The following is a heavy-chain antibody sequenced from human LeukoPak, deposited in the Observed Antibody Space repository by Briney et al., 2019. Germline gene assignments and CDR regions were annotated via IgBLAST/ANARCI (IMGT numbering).Heavy chain of an antibody. J-gene: IGHJ4*02. CDR3: ASKGEAAAGTGLDY. Sequence: SETLSLTCTVSGGSISSYYWSWIRQPPGKGLEWIGYIYYSGSTYYNPSLKSRVTISVDTSKNQFSLKLSSVTAADTAVYYCASKGEAAAGTGLDYWGQGTLVTVSS. V-gene: IGHV4-59*12. CDR1: GGSISSYY. D-gene: IGHD6-13*01. CDR2: IYYSGST.